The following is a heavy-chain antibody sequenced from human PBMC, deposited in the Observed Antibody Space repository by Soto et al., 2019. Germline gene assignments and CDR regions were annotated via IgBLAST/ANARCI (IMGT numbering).Heavy chain of an antibody. V-gene: IGHV1-18*01. D-gene: IGHD3-9*01. Sequence: ASVKVSCKASGYTFTSYGISWVRQAPGQGLEWMGWISAYNGNTNYAQKLQGRVTMTTDTSTSTAYMELRSLRSDDTAVYYCARGGDILTAEGGGGYWGQGTLVTVSS. J-gene: IGHJ4*02. CDR2: ISAYNGNT. CDR1: GYTFTSYG. CDR3: ARGGDILTAEGGGGY.